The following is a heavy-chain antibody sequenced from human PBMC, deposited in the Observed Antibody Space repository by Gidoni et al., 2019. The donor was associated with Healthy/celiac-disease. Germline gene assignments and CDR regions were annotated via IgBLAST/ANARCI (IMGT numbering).Heavy chain of an antibody. CDR3: TTDPSRYSSGWAPSCNY. V-gene: IGHV3-15*01. CDR1: GFPFSNAW. D-gene: IGHD6-19*01. CDR2: IKSKTDGGTT. J-gene: IGHJ4*02. Sequence: VQLVEAGGGLVQPGGSLRLSCAAYGFPFSNAWMRWVRQAPGQGLEWVGRIKSKTDGGTTDYAALVKCRFNISSEYSKNTLYLQMNSLKTEDTAVYYFTTDPSRYSSGWAPSCNYWGQGTLVTVSS.